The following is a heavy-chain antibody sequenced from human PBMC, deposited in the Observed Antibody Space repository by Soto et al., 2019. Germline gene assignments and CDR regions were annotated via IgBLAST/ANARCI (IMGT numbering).Heavy chain of an antibody. V-gene: IGHV4-34*01. Sequence: SETLSLTCAVYGGSFSGYYWSWIRQPPGKGLEWIGEINHSGSTNYNPSLKSRVTISVDTSKNQFSLKLSSVTAADTAVYYCASRSPMKRVFWDYWGQGTLVTVSS. J-gene: IGHJ4*02. D-gene: IGHD3-3*01. CDR3: ASRSPMKRVFWDY. CDR2: INHSGST. CDR1: GGSFSGYY.